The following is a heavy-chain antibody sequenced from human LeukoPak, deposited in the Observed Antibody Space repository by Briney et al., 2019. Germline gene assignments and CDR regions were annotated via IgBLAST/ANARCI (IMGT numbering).Heavy chain of an antibody. CDR3: AKDNIYDSRTFQH. Sequence: PGGSLRLSCAASVFTFSSYAISWVRQAPGKGLEWVSVISGSGGGTYYADSVKGRFTISRDNSKNTLYLQTNSLRAEDTAVYYCAKDNIYDSRTFQHWGQGTLVTVSS. D-gene: IGHD3-22*01. V-gene: IGHV3-23*01. CDR2: ISGSGGGT. CDR1: VFTFSSYA. J-gene: IGHJ1*01.